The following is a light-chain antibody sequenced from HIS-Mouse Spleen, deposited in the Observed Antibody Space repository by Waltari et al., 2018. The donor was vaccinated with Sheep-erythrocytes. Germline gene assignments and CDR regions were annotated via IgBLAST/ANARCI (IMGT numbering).Light chain of an antibody. CDR1: SGHSSYA. CDR3: QTWGTGIQV. J-gene: IGLJ2*01. V-gene: IGLV4-69*01. Sequence: QLVLTQSPSASASLGASVKLTCTLSSGHSSYAIACPQQQPDKGPRYLMKLNSDGSHSKGDGIPDRFSGSSSGAERYLTISSLQSEDEADYYCQTWGTGIQVFGGGTKLTVL. CDR2: LNSDGSH.